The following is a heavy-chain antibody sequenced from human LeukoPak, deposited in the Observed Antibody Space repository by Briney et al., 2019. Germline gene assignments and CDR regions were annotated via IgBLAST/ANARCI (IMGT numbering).Heavy chain of an antibody. Sequence: GGSLRLSCAASGFTVSSNYMSWVRQAPGKGLEWVSVIYSSGSTYYADSVKGRFTISRDNSKNPLHLQTNTLRAEDTAVYYCASRIATAGSVDYWGQGTLVTVSS. CDR2: IYSSGST. V-gene: IGHV3-53*01. CDR3: ASRIATAGSVDY. J-gene: IGHJ4*02. D-gene: IGHD6-13*01. CDR1: GFTVSSNY.